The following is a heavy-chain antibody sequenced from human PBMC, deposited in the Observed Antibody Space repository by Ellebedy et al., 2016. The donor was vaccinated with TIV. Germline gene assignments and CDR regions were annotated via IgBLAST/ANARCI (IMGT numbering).Heavy chain of an antibody. Sequence: PGGSLRLSCAASGVTLSSYAMSWVRQAPGKGLEWVSSISTNGGETFYADSVKGRFNISSDNSENTLYLQMNSLRVEDTAFYYCAKGVGWSVRSYDYWGQGTLVTVSS. CDR3: AKGVGWSVRSYDY. CDR1: GVTLSSYA. D-gene: IGHD3-3*01. CDR2: ISTNGGET. J-gene: IGHJ4*02. V-gene: IGHV3-23*01.